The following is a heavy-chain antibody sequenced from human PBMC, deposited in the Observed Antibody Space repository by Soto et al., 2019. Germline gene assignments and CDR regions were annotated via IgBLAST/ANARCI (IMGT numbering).Heavy chain of an antibody. CDR3: ARDMTRTVVPYFDF. CDR2: IIPISGAA. Sequence: QVQLVKSGAEVKKPGSSLKVSCKASGGTFSNYVVNWVQQAPGQGLEWMGRIIPISGAANYAQKFQGRVTITADKSTSTSYMELSSLRSEDTAVYYCARDMTRTVVPYFDFWGQGTLVTVSS. V-gene: IGHV1-69*06. CDR1: GGTFSNYV. D-gene: IGHD1-7*01. J-gene: IGHJ4*02.